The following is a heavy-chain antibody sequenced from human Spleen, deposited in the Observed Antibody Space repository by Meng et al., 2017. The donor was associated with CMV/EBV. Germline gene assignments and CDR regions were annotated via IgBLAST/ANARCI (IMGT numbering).Heavy chain of an antibody. CDR2: IYHSGST. CDR1: GASISTNSYY. Sequence: QLQLQESGPGLVKSSETLSLTCNVSGASISTNSYYWSWIRQPPGKGLEWIGSIYHSGSTFYNPSLKSRVTMSVDTSKNHFSLKLSSVTAADTAVYYCASPGSHFDYWGQGTLVTVSS. J-gene: IGHJ4*02. D-gene: IGHD2-15*01. CDR3: ASPGSHFDY. V-gene: IGHV4-39*02.